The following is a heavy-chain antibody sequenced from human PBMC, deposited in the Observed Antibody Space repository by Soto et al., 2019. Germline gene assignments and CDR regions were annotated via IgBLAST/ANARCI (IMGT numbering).Heavy chain of an antibody. V-gene: IGHV1-18*01. J-gene: IGHJ6*02. CDR2: ISDYNGNT. CDR3: AQYSSGPDYGMDV. Sequence: ASVKVSCKTSGFTFTTYGISWVRQAPGQGLEWMGWISDYNGNTNYAQKLQGRVTMTTDTSTSTAYMELRSLRSDDTAVYYCAQYSSGPDYGMDVWGQGTTVTVS. CDR1: GFTFTTYG. D-gene: IGHD6-19*01.